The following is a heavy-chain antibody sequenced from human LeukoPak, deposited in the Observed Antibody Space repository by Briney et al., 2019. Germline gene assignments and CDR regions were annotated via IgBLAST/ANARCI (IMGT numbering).Heavy chain of an antibody. V-gene: IGHV3-30-3*01. CDR1: GFTFSSSA. D-gene: IGHD4-17*01. J-gene: IGHJ3*02. CDR3: ARDPTVTNFHDAFDI. CDR2: ISYDGSNK. Sequence: PGGSLRLSCAASGFTFSSSAMHWVRQAPGKGLEWVAVISYDGSNKYYADSVKGRFTIFRDNSKNTLYLQMNSLRAEDTAVYYCARDPTVTNFHDAFDIWGQGTMVTVSS.